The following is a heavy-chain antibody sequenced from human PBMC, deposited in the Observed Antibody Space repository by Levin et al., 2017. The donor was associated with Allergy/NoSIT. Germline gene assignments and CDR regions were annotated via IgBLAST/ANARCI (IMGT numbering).Heavy chain of an antibody. Sequence: ASVKVSCKASGYTFTSYYMHWVRQAPGQGLEWMGIINPSGGSTSYAQKFQGRVTMTRDTSTSTVYMELSSLRSEDTAVYYCARGPDLRITMVRGVMGYWGQGTLVTVSS. J-gene: IGHJ4*02. CDR1: GYTFTSYY. D-gene: IGHD3-10*01. CDR3: ARGPDLRITMVRGVMGY. CDR2: INPSGGST. V-gene: IGHV1-46*01.